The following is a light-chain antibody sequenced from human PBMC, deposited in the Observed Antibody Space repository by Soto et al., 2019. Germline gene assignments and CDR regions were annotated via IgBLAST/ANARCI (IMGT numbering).Light chain of an antibody. CDR3: QQYGSSRWT. CDR2: GAS. J-gene: IGKJ1*01. V-gene: IGKV3-20*01. CDR1: PSVSSSY. Sequence: DIVLTQSPGTLSLSPGDRATLSCRASPSVSSSYLAWYQQKPGQAPRLLIYGASSRATGIPDRFSGSGSGTDFTLTISRLEPEDFAVYYCQQYGSSRWTFGQGTKVDIK.